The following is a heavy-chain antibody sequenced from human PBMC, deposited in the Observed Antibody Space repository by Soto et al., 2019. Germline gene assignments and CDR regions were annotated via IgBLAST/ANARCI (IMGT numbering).Heavy chain of an antibody. CDR3: ARGGGSYSPMVFDY. V-gene: IGHV4-30-2*01. Sequence: SETLSLTCAVSGGSISSGGYSWSWIRQPPGKGLEWIGYIYHSGSTYYNPSLKSRVTMTVDRSKNQFSLKLSSVTAADTAVYYCARGGGSYSPMVFDYWGQGTLVTVSS. D-gene: IGHD1-26*01. CDR1: GGSISSGGYS. J-gene: IGHJ4*02. CDR2: IYHSGST.